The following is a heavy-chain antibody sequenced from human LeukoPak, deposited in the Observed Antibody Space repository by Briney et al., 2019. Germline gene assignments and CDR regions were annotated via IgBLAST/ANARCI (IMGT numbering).Heavy chain of an antibody. V-gene: IGHV3-74*01. J-gene: IGHJ4*02. CDR3: ARVSSLWSFDY. CDR1: GFTFSTYW. Sequence: GGSLRLSCAASGFTFSTYWMHWVRQTPGKGLVWVSRIKPDGSSTAYADSVKGRFTISRDNARNTLYLQLNSLGAEYTAIYYCARVSSLWSFDYWGQGTLVTVSS. D-gene: IGHD3-10*01. CDR2: IKPDGSST.